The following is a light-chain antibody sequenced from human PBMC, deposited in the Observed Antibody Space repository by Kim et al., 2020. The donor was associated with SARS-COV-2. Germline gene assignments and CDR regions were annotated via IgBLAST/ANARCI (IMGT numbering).Light chain of an antibody. CDR3: QQYDDWPPWT. J-gene: IGKJ1*01. Sequence: SPGETATLSCRASQSVSSKVAWYQQKAGQAPRLLIYDASTRATGIPARFSGSGSGTDFTLTISSLQSEDLAVYHCQQYDDWPPWTFGQGTKVDIK. CDR2: DAS. V-gene: IGKV3-15*01. CDR1: QSVSSK.